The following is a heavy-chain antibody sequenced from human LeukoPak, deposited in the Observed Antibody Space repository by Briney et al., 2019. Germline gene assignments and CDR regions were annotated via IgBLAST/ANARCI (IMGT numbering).Heavy chain of an antibody. CDR2: IYYSGST. J-gene: IGHJ6*03. CDR3: ARDPPPGSLYYMDV. V-gene: IGHV4-59*01. Sequence: SETLSLTCTVSGGSISSYYWSWIRQPPGKGLEWIGYIYYSGSTNYNPSLKSRVTISVDTSKNQFSLKLSSVTAADTAVYYCARDPPPGSLYYMDVWGKGTTVTVSS. CDR1: GGSISSYY. D-gene: IGHD2-15*01.